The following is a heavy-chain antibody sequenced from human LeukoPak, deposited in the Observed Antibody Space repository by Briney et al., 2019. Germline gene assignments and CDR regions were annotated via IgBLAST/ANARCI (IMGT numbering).Heavy chain of an antibody. CDR3: ARHDVEGNWFDP. CDR2: IDPSDSYT. Sequence: NHGESLKISCKGSGYSFTSYWISWVRQMPGKGLEWMGRIDPSDSYTNYSPSFQGHVTISADKSINTAYLQWSSLQASDTAMYYCARHDVEGNWFDPWGQGTLVTVSS. CDR1: GYSFTSYW. J-gene: IGHJ5*02. D-gene: IGHD5-24*01. V-gene: IGHV5-10-1*01.